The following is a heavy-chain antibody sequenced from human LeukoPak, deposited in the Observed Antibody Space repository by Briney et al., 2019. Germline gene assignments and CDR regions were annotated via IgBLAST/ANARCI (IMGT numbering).Heavy chain of an antibody. CDR3: ARRIRYYFDY. CDR1: GGSFSGYY. CDR2: INHSGST. Sequence: PSETLSLTCAVYGGSFSGYYWSWIRQPPGKGLEWIGEINHSGSTYYNPSLKSRVTISVDTSKNQFSLKLSSVTAADTAVYYCARRIRYYFDYWGQGTLVTVSS. D-gene: IGHD2-15*01. J-gene: IGHJ4*02. V-gene: IGHV4-34*01.